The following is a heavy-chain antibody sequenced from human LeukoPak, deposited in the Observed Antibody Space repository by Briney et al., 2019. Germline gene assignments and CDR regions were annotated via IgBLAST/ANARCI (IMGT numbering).Heavy chain of an antibody. CDR1: GYTFTSYG. V-gene: IGHV1-18*01. J-gene: IGHJ6*03. D-gene: IGHD3-16*01. CDR2: ISGYNGNT. CDR3: ARDRYDYLYYMDV. Sequence: ASVKVSCKTSGYTFTSYGISWVRQAPGQGLEWMGWISGYNGNTVYAQKLQGRVIMTTDTSTSTAYMELGSLRSDDTAMYYCARDRYDYLYYMDVWGKGTMVTVSS.